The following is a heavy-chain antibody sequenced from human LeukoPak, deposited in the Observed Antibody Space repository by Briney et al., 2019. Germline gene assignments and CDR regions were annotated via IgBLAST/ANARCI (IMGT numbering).Heavy chain of an antibody. CDR3: ATSSNAYNDH. V-gene: IGHV3-73*01. CDR2: IRNKANNYAT. Sequence: GGSLRLSCAASGFTLSGFSLHWVRQASGKGLEWVGRIRNKANNYATTYAASVRGRFTISRDDSKNTAYLQMNSLKTEDTALYYCATSSNAYNDHWGQGTLVTVSS. D-gene: IGHD5-24*01. J-gene: IGHJ4*02. CDR1: GFTLSGFS.